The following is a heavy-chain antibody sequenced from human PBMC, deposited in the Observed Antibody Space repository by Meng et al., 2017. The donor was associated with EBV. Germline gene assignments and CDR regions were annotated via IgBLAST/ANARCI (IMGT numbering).Heavy chain of an antibody. CDR1: GGTFSSYA. Sequence: QWQLVRAGAEVKNPGSPGKGSCKASGGTFSSYAISWGRQAPGQGLEWMGGIIPIFGTANYAQKFQGRVTITADKSTSTAYMELSSLRSEDTAVYYCARAEIAAAGRLDYWGQGTLVTVSS. CDR2: IIPIFGTA. J-gene: IGHJ4*02. D-gene: IGHD6-13*01. CDR3: ARAEIAAAGRLDY. V-gene: IGHV1-69*06.